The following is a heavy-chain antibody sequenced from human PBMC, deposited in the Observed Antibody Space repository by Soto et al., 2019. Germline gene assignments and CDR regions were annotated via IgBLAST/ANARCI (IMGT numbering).Heavy chain of an antibody. CDR2: IIPIFGTA. V-gene: IGHV1-69*12. CDR3: ARCCYDYVWGSYRSLYYFDY. Sequence: QVQLVQSGAEVKKPGSSVKVSCKASGGTFSSYAISWVRQAPEQGLEWMGGIIPIFGTANYAQKFQGRVTITADESTSTAYMELSSLRSEDTAVYYCARCCYDYVWGSYRSLYYFDYWGQGTLVTVSS. J-gene: IGHJ4*02. D-gene: IGHD3-16*02. CDR1: GGTFSSYA.